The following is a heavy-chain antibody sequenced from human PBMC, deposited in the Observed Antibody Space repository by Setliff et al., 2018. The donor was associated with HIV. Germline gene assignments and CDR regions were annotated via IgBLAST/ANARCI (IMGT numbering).Heavy chain of an antibody. D-gene: IGHD3-3*01. Sequence: SETLSLTCTVSGVSINSHYWSWIRQPPGKGLEWIGYIYTSGRTNFNHSLKSRGTISVDTSKNQFSLKLNSVTAADTAVYYCARHGDYNFWSGYYFDFWGQGTLVTVSS. V-gene: IGHV4-4*09. CDR1: GVSINSHY. CDR2: IYTSGRT. J-gene: IGHJ4*02. CDR3: ARHGDYNFWSGYYFDF.